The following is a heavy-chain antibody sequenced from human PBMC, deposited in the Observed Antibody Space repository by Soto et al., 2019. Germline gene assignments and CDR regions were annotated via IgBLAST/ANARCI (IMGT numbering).Heavy chain of an antibody. CDR2: VDSDGSDK. J-gene: IGHJ3*02. V-gene: IGHV3-74*01. Sequence: EVQLVESGGGLVQPGGSLRLSCAASEFSFSRYWMHWVRQAPGKGLVWVSRVDSDGSDKIYADSVKGRFTISRDNAKNTLYLQLTGLRDEDTDVYYCARGGLDHAFDIWGQGTMVTVSS. CDR3: ARGGLDHAFDI. CDR1: EFSFSRYW. D-gene: IGHD3-16*01.